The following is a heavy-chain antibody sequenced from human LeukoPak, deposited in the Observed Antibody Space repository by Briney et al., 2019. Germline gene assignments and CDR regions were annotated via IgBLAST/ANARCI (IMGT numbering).Heavy chain of an antibody. CDR2: IKPDGSDK. D-gene: IGHD3-16*01. Sequence: GGSLRLSCAASGFTFSTYWMNWVRQAPGKGLEWVANIKPDGSDKYYVDSVKGRFTVSRDNARNSLYLQMNSLRAEDTAVYYCAKGGDHWGQGTLVTVSS. CDR3: AKGGDH. J-gene: IGHJ4*02. V-gene: IGHV3-7*01. CDR1: GFTFSTYW.